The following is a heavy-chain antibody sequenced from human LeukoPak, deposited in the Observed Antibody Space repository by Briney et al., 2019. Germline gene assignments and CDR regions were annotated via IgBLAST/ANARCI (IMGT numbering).Heavy chain of an antibody. CDR3: ARGLEATTTFDY. V-gene: IGHV4-34*01. D-gene: IGHD5-12*01. J-gene: IGHJ4*02. CDR1: GGSFSGYY. Sequence: PSETLSLTCAVYGGSFSGYYWSWIRQPPGKGLEWIGEINHSGSTNYNPSLKSRVTISVDTSKNQFSLKLSSVTAADTAVYYCARGLEATTTFDYWGQGTLVTVSS. CDR2: INHSGST.